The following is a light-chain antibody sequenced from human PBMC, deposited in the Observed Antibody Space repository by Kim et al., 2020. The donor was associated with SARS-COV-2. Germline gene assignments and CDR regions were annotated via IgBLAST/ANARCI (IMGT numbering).Light chain of an antibody. Sequence: VLTQPPSASGTPGQSVTISCSGSISNIGSNVVNWYQQLPGTAPKLLMYSNDYRPSGVPDRFSGSKSGTSASLAISGLQSEDEADYYCAAWDDSLKGSVFGGGTQLTVL. CDR2: SND. CDR1: ISNIGSNV. CDR3: AAWDDSLKGSV. V-gene: IGLV1-44*01. J-gene: IGLJ3*02.